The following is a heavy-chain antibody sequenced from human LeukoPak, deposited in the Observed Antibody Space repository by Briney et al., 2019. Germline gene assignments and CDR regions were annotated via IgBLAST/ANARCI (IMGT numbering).Heavy chain of an antibody. D-gene: IGHD4-11*01. V-gene: IGHV1-2*02. CDR3: ARGLPDYSNYDPGYYYYMDV. Sequence: ASVKVSCKASGYTFTGYYMHWVRQAPGQGLEWMGWINPNSGGTNYAQKFQGRVTITTDESTSTAYMELSSLRSEDTAVYYCARGLPDYSNYDPGYYYYMDVWGKGTTVTVSS. J-gene: IGHJ6*03. CDR1: GYTFTGYY. CDR2: INPNSGGT.